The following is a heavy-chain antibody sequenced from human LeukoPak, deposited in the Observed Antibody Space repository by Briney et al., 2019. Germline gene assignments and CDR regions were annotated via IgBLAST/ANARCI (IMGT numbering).Heavy chain of an antibody. V-gene: IGHV4-38-2*02. CDR1: GYSISSGYY. Sequence: PSGTLSLTCTVSGYSISSGYYWGWIRPPPGKGLEWIGSIYHSGSTYYNPSLKSRVTISIDTSKNQFSLKLSSVTAADTAVYYCARDLGYDFFHYYYYMDVWGKGTTVTVSS. D-gene: IGHD3-3*01. J-gene: IGHJ6*03. CDR2: IYHSGST. CDR3: ARDLGYDFFHYYYYMDV.